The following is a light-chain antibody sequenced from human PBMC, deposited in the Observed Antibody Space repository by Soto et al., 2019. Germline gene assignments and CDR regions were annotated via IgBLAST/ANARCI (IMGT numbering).Light chain of an antibody. CDR2: EGS. CDR1: SSDVGSYNL. J-gene: IGLJ1*01. CDR3: CSYAGSSTFV. V-gene: IGLV2-23*01. Sequence: QSALTQSASVSGSPGQSITISCTGTSSDVGSYNLVSWYQQHPGKAPKLMIYEGSKRPSGVSNRFSGSKSGNTASLTISGPQAEDEADYFCCSYAGSSTFVFGTGTKVTVL.